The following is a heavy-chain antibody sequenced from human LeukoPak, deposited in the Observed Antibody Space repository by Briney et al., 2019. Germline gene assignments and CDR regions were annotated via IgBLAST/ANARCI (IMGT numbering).Heavy chain of an antibody. CDR2: IYYSGST. CDR1: GGSISSYY. J-gene: IGHJ6*03. Sequence: ASETLSLTCTVSGGSISSYYWSWIRQPPGKGLEWIGYIYYSGSTNYNPSLKSRVTISVDTSKNQFSLKLSSVTAGDTAVYYCARCRQRDFWSGYYYYYMDVWGKGTTVTVSS. CDR3: ARCRQRDFWSGYYYYYMDV. V-gene: IGHV4-59*01. D-gene: IGHD3-3*01.